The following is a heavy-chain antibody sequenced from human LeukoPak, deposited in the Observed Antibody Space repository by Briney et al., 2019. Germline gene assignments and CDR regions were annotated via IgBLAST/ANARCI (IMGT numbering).Heavy chain of an antibody. J-gene: IGHJ3*02. V-gene: IGHV4-34*01. CDR3: ARVWWELEDGPAFDI. CDR1: GGSFSGYY. CDR2: INHSGST. Sequence: SETLSLTCAVYGGSFSGYYWSWIRQPPGKGLEWIGEINHSGSTNYNPSLKSRVTISVDTSKNQFSLKLSSVTAADTAVYYCARVWWELEDGPAFDIWGQGTMVTVSS. D-gene: IGHD1-26*01.